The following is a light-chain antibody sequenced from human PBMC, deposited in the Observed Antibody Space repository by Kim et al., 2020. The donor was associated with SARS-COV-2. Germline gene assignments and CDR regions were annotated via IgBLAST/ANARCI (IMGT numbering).Light chain of an antibody. V-gene: IGKV1-33*01. CDR1: QDISTR. CDR2: DAF. CDR3: QQYAILPPVT. J-gene: IGKJ4*01. Sequence: DIQMTQSPSSLSASVGDRVTITCQASQDISTRLNLYLQRPGKAPKLLIYDAFNVEVGVPARFSGRGSGRDFTLTISRLQPEDIGTYYCQQYAILPPVTFGGGTNVEI.